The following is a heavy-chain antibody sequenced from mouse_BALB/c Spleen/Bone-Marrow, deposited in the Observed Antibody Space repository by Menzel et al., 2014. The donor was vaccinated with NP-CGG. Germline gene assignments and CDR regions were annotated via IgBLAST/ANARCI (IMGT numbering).Heavy chain of an antibody. V-gene: IGHV4-1*02. CDR3: ARQGYYGSSDY. J-gene: IGHJ2*01. CDR1: GFDFSRYW. Sequence: DVHLVESGGGLVQPGGSLKLSCAASGFDFSRYWMSWVRQAPGKGLEWIGGINPDSSTINYTPSLKDKFIISRDNAKNTLYLQMSKVRSEDTALYYCARQGYYGSSDYWGQGTTLTVSS. D-gene: IGHD1-1*01. CDR2: INPDSSTI.